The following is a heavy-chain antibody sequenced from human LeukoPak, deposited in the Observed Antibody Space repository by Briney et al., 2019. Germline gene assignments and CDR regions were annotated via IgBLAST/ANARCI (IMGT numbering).Heavy chain of an antibody. CDR3: AIMHRYYDGSGYWVQ. J-gene: IGHJ4*02. D-gene: IGHD3-22*01. CDR2: ISTSGGST. V-gene: IGHV3-23*01. Sequence: SGGSLRLSCAVSGFTFSSYAMSWVRQAPGKGLEWVSGISTSGGSTSYADSVKGRFTISRDNPRNTLYMQMNSLRAEDTAVYYCAIMHRYYDGSGYWVQWGQGTLVTVSS. CDR1: GFTFSSYA.